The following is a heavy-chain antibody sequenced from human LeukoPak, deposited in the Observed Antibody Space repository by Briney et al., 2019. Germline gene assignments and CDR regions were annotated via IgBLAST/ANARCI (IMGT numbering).Heavy chain of an antibody. CDR3: ARDQGSTSRGIDY. CDR2: IYSDGNTT. Sequence: GGSLRLSCAASGFTFSSYWMHWVRQAPGKGLVWVSRIYSDGNTTNYADSVKGRFTTSRDNAKNTLHLQMNSLRAEDTAVYYCARDQGSTSRGIDYWGQGTLVTVSS. D-gene: IGHD2-2*01. J-gene: IGHJ4*02. V-gene: IGHV3-74*01. CDR1: GFTFSSYW.